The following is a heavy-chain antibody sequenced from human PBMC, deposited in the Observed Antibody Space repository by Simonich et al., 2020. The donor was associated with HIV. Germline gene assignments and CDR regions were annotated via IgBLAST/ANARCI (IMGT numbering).Heavy chain of an antibody. D-gene: IGHD6-13*01. CDR2: SSSRSRTI. Sequence: GFTLSSYSMNWVRQAPGKGLEWVSYSSSRSRTIYYADSVKGRFTISRDNAKNSLYLQMNSLRAEDTAVYYCARVGHRLNIAATGLNWFDPWGQGTLVTVSS. V-gene: IGHV3-48*01. J-gene: IGHJ5*02. CDR3: ARVGHRLNIAATGLNWFDP. CDR1: GFTLSSYS.